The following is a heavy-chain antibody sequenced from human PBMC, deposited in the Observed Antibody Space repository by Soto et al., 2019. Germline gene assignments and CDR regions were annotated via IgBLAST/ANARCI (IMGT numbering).Heavy chain of an antibody. Sequence: QVQLVESGGGVVQPERSQRLSCAASKFTFRTYVMHWVRQAPGKGLEWVALISFVGSNKYYADSVKGRFTISRDNSKNTMYLQMNSLRPEDTDVYYCAREMIPMIMGGMSAMDVWGQGTTVTVSS. CDR2: ISFVGSNK. V-gene: IGHV3-30*04. J-gene: IGHJ6*02. CDR1: KFTFRTYV. D-gene: IGHD3-22*01. CDR3: AREMIPMIMGGMSAMDV.